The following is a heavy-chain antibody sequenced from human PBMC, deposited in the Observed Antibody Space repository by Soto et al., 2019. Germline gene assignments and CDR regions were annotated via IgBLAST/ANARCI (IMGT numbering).Heavy chain of an antibody. CDR2: IYTSGST. Sequence: QVQLQESGPGLVKPSETLSLTCTVSGGSISSYYWSWIRQPAGKGLEWIGRIYTSGSTNYNPSLKSRVTMSVDTSKNQFSLKLSSVTAADTAVYYCARDLGEACSGGSCNRRYFDYWGQGTLVTVSS. V-gene: IGHV4-4*07. D-gene: IGHD2-15*01. CDR3: ARDLGEACSGGSCNRRYFDY. CDR1: GGSISSYY. J-gene: IGHJ4*02.